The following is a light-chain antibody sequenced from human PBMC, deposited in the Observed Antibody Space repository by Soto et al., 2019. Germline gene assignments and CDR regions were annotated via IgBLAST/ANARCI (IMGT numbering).Light chain of an antibody. CDR3: QQYNNWPRT. Sequence: EIVMTQSPATLSVSPGERATLSCRASQSVDNNLVWYQQKPGPAPRFLIYGASTRATGVPSRFSGSGSGTEFTLTISRLQSEDFSVYYWQQYNNWPRTVGQGTRLEI. CDR2: GAS. V-gene: IGKV3-15*01. CDR1: QSVDNN. J-gene: IGKJ5*01.